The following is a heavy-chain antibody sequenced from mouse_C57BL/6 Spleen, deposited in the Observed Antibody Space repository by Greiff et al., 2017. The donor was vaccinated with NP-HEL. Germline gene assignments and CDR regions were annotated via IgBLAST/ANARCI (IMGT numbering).Heavy chain of an antibody. CDR3: ARNYYYGSSHLAY. J-gene: IGHJ3*01. CDR1: GFTFSDYG. CDR2: ISSGSSTI. Sequence: EVQVVESGGGLVKPGGSLKLSCAASGFTFSDYGMHWVRQAPEKGLEWVAYISSGSSTIYYADTVKGRFTISRDNAKNTLFLQMTSLRSEDTAMYYCARNYYYGSSHLAYWGQGTLVTVSA. V-gene: IGHV5-17*01. D-gene: IGHD1-1*01.